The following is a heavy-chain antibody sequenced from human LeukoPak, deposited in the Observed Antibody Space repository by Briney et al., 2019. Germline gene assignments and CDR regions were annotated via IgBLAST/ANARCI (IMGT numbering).Heavy chain of an antibody. CDR2: IYTGGGT. Sequence: GGSLRLSCAASGFSISHYYMTWVRQTPGKGLDWVSVIYTGGGTNYGDSVKGRFTISRDNSKNTLYLQMNSLRADDTAIYYCARDAGGAGHSLYPGMDVWGQGTTVTVSS. CDR1: GFSISHYY. V-gene: IGHV3-66*01. D-gene: IGHD5-18*01. J-gene: IGHJ6*02. CDR3: ARDAGGAGHSLYPGMDV.